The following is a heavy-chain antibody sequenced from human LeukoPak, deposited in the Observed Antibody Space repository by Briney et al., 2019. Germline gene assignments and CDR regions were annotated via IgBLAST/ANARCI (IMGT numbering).Heavy chain of an antibody. J-gene: IGHJ4*02. D-gene: IGHD3-9*01. CDR1: GYTFTSYY. CDR3: ASMIRGVVWSKTDFDY. CDR2: INPSVGST. V-gene: IGHV1-46*01. Sequence: ASVKVSCKASGYTFTSYYMNWVRQAPGQGLEWMGIINPSVGSTSYAQRFQGRVTMTRDTSTSTVYVELSSLRSEDTAVYYCASMIRGVVWSKTDFDYWGQGTLVTVSS.